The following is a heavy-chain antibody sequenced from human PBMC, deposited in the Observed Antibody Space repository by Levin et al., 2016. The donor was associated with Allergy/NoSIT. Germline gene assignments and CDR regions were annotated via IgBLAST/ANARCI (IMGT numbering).Heavy chain of an antibody. CDR3: ARLSTYYYYGMDV. V-gene: IGHV5-10-1*01. CDR2: IDPSDSYT. Sequence: VRQMPGKGLEWMGRIDPSDSYTNYSPSFQGHVTISADKSISTAYLQWSSLKASDTAMYYCARLSTYYYYGMDVWGQGTTVTVSS. J-gene: IGHJ6*02.